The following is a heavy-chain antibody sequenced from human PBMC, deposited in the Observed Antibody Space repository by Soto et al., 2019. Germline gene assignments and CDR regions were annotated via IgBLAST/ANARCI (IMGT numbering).Heavy chain of an antibody. CDR2: IYYRGSS. D-gene: IGHD3-10*01. V-gene: IGHV4-31*02. CDR3: ASLVPSCHHFDV. J-gene: IGHJ4*02. Sequence: PXETRSLPRTVGCGSLNSGGYYWSWMRHHPGKGLEWIGYIYYRGSSDYNPSLKSRVSILVDTSKTQLSLKLSSLTATATSFYYSASLVPSCHHFDVWGQGTLVTVSS. CDR1: CGSLNSGGYY.